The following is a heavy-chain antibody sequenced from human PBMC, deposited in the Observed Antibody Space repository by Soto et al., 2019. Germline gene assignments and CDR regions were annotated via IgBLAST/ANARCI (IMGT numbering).Heavy chain of an antibody. CDR3: ARRPYYDSSGFEGGGMDA. Sequence: SETLSLTCTVSGGSVSSGSYFLSWIRQPPGKGLEWIGSIYYSGSTYYNPSLKSRVTISVDTSKNQFSLKLSSVTAADTAVYYCARRPYYDSSGFEGGGMDAWGQGTTVTVSS. CDR1: GGSVSSGSYF. J-gene: IGHJ6*02. D-gene: IGHD3-22*01. CDR2: IYYSGST. V-gene: IGHV4-39*01.